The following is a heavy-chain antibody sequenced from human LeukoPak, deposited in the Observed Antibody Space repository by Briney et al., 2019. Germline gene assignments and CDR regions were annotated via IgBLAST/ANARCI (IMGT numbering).Heavy chain of an antibody. D-gene: IGHD3-9*01. J-gene: IGHJ4*02. CDR2: IHNSGSD. CDR1: GGSLSGHF. V-gene: IGHV4-59*11. Sequence: SETLSLTCTVSGGSLSGHFWRWFGRPPGKGRENTGYIHNSGSDNYIPSYKSRVTVSLEISKNQFSLSLSSVTAADTAVYYCARDPGDTDWYNFDFWGQGILVTVSS. CDR3: ARDPGDTDWYNFDF.